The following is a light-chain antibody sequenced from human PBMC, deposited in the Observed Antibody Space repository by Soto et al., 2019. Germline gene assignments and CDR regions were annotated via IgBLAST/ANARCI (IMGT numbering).Light chain of an antibody. J-gene: IGKJ5*01. CDR3: QQYNNWPIT. Sequence: IVLTQSPSTLSVSPGARVTLSCRASQSVSGDLAWYHHKPGQAPRLLIYDASTRALDTPARFAGSGSGTEFTLTISSLQSEDFAVYFCQQYNNWPITFGQGTRLEI. CDR1: QSVSGD. CDR2: DAS. V-gene: IGKV3-15*01.